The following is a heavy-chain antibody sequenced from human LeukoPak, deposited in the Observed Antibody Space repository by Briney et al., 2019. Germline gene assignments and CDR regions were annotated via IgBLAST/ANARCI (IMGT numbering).Heavy chain of an antibody. CDR1: GFTFSSYW. V-gene: IGHV3-7*01. D-gene: IGHD1-1*01. J-gene: IGHJ5*02. CDR2: IKQDGSEK. Sequence: QPGGSLRLSCAVSGFTFSSYWMSWVRQAPGKGLEWVANIKQDGSEKFYVDSVKGRFTISRDNPKNSLYLQMNSLRAEDTAVYYCARGNGNVGGRLDPWGQGIRVTVSS. CDR3: ARGNGNVGGRLDP.